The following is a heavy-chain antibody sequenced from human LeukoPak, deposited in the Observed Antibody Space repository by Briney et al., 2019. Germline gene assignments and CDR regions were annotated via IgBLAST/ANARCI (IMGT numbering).Heavy chain of an antibody. Sequence: GGSLRLSCAASGFTFSDHAMDWVRQAPGKGLEWVGRIRNKANSYTTEYAASVQGRFTVSRDDSKNSLYLQMNSMKTADTAVYYCTRLVGANDWGQGTLVTVSS. D-gene: IGHD1-26*01. V-gene: IGHV3-72*01. CDR3: TRLVGAND. CDR2: IRNKANSYTT. J-gene: IGHJ4*02. CDR1: GFTFSDHA.